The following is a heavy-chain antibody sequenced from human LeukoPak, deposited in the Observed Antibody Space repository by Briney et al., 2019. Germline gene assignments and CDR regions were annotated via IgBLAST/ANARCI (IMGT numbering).Heavy chain of an antibody. Sequence: PSETLSLTCTVSGGSISSSSYYWGWIRQPPGKGLEWIGSIYYSGSTYYNPSLKSRVTISVDTSKNQFSLKLSSVTAADTAVYYCARYYYGSGSYSDPWGQGTLVTVSS. J-gene: IGHJ5*02. CDR1: GGSISSSSYY. D-gene: IGHD3-10*01. CDR3: ARYYYGSGSYSDP. CDR2: IYYSGST. V-gene: IGHV4-39*01.